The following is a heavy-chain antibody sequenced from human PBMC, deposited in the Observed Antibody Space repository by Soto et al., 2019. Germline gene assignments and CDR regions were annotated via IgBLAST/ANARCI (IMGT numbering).Heavy chain of an antibody. CDR1: GGSISSSSFH. J-gene: IGHJ5*02. Sequence: QLQLQESGPGLVKPSETLSLTCTVSGGSISSSSFHWGWIRQPPGKGLEWIGSIYYSGSTYYSPSLKSRVTISVDTSKNQFSLRLSSVTAADPAVYYCARRERAAGTDWWFDPWGQGTLVTVSS. CDR3: ARRERAAGTDWWFDP. CDR2: IYYSGST. D-gene: IGHD6-13*01. V-gene: IGHV4-39*01.